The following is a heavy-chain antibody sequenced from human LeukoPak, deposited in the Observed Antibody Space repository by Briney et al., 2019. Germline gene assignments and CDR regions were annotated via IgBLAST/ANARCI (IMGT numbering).Heavy chain of an antibody. CDR2: ISGSGGST. CDR1: GFTFSSYA. D-gene: IGHD5-12*01. CDR3: AKDEGARTSGKFDY. Sequence: GGSLRLSCAASGFTFSSYAMSWVRQPPGKGLEWVSAISGSGGSTYYADSVKGRFTISRDNSKNTLYLQMSSLRAEDTAVYYCAKDEGARTSGKFDYWGQGTLVTVSS. J-gene: IGHJ4*02. V-gene: IGHV3-23*01.